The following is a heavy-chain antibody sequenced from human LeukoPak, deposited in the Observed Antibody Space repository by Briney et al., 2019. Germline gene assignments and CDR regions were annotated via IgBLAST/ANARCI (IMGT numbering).Heavy chain of an antibody. CDR3: ARTAYSGSCYYYMDV. Sequence: SETLSLTCTVSGGSISSYYWSWIRQPAGKGLEWIGRIYTSGSTNYNPSLKSRVTMSVDTSKNQFSLKLSSVTAADTAVYYCARTAYSGSCYYYMDVWGKGTTVTVSS. J-gene: IGHJ6*03. CDR1: GGSISSYY. CDR2: IYTSGST. V-gene: IGHV4-4*07. D-gene: IGHD1-26*01.